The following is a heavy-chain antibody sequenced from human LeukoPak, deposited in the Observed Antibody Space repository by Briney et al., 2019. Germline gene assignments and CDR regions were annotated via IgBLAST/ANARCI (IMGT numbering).Heavy chain of an antibody. Sequence: SQTLSLTCTVSGGSISSGDYYWSWIRQPPGKGLEWIGYIYYSGSTYYNPSLKSRVTISVDTSKNQFSLKLSSVTAADTAVYYCARDTHYDFWSGEDYWGQGTLVTVSS. J-gene: IGHJ4*02. CDR2: IYYSGST. CDR1: GGSISSGDYY. CDR3: ARDTHYDFWSGEDY. D-gene: IGHD3-3*01. V-gene: IGHV4-30-4*01.